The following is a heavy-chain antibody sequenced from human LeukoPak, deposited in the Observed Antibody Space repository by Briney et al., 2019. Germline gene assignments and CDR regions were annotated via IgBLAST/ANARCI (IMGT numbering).Heavy chain of an antibody. CDR2: IYHAGNT. CDR3: ATEAYYDSSGPHFDY. J-gene: IGHJ4*02. V-gene: IGHV4-4*02. Sequence: PSETLSLTCAVSGGSISSSNWWTWVRQPPGTGLEWIGEIYHAGNTNYNPSLKSRVTISVNKSKNQFSLKLTSVTAADTAVYYCATEAYYDSSGPHFDYWGQGTLVTVSS. CDR1: GGSISSSNW. D-gene: IGHD3-22*01.